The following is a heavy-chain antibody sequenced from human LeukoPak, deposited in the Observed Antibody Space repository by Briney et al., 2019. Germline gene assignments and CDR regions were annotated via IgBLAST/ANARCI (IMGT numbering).Heavy chain of an antibody. J-gene: IGHJ5*02. CDR3: ARVPVGGSFDP. CDR1: GGSISSGGYY. Sequence: TSETLSLTCTVSGGSISSGGYYWSWIRQHPGKGLEWIGYIYYSGSTYYNPSLKSRVTISVDTSKNQFSLKLSSVTAADTAVYYCARVPVGGSFDPWGRGTLVTVSS. V-gene: IGHV4-61*08. CDR2: IYYSGST. D-gene: IGHD3-16*01.